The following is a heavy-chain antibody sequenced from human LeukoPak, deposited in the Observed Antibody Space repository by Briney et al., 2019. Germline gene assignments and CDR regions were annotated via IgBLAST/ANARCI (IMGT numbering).Heavy chain of an antibody. Sequence: GGSLRLSCAASRFTLSTYWMSWVRQAPGKGLEWVAHIKQDGSQEYYVDSVKGRFTISRDSAKNSLYLQMNSLRAEDTAVYYCARVSGTFGELYWGQGTLVTVSS. J-gene: IGHJ4*02. CDR2: IKQDGSQE. CDR1: RFTLSTYW. CDR3: ARVSGTFGELY. D-gene: IGHD3-10*01. V-gene: IGHV3-7*01.